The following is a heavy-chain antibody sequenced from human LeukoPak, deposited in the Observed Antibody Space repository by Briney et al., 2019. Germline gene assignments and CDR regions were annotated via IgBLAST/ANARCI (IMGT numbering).Heavy chain of an antibody. CDR3: ARDKYQLLSYYYGMDV. D-gene: IGHD2-2*01. Sequence: SQTLSLTCTVSGGSISSGDYYWSWIRQPPGKGLEWIGYVYYSGSTYYNPSLKSRVTISVDTSKNQFSLKLSSVTAADTAVYYCARDKYQLLSYYYGMDVWGKGTTVTVSS. CDR1: GGSISSGDYY. V-gene: IGHV4-30-4*01. CDR2: VYYSGST. J-gene: IGHJ6*04.